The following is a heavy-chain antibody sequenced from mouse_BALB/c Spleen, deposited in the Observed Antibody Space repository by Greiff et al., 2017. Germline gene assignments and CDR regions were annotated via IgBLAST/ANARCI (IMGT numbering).Heavy chain of an antibody. CDR3: ARALLLRLPAWFAY. Sequence: VQLKESGPGLVKPSQSLSLTCTVTGYSITSDYAWNWIRQFPGNKLEWMGYISYSGSTSYNPSLKSRISITRDTSKNQFFLQLNYVTTEDTATYYCARALLLRLPAWFAYWGQGTLVTVSA. CDR1: GYSITSDYA. D-gene: IGHD1-2*01. J-gene: IGHJ3*01. V-gene: IGHV3-2*02. CDR2: ISYSGST.